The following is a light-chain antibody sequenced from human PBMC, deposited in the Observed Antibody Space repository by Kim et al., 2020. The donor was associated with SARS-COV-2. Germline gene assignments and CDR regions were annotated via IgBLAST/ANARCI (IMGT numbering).Light chain of an antibody. CDR2: KVS. CDR1: QSLVYSDGNTY. Sequence: DVVMTQSPLSLPVTLGQPASISCRSSQSLVYSDGNTYLNWFQQRPGQSPRRLIYKVSNRDSAVPDRFSGSGSGTDFTLTISRVGAEDVGVYYCMQASNWPYSFGQGTKLEI. CDR3: MQASNWPYS. J-gene: IGKJ2*03. V-gene: IGKV2-30*01.